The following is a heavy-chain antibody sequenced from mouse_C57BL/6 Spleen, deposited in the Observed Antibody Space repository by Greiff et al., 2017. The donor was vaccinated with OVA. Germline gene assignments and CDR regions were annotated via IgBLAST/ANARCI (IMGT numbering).Heavy chain of an antibody. Sequence: VQLQQSGPELVKPGASVKISCKASGYAFSSSWMNWVKQRPGKGLEWIGRIYPGDGDTNYNGKFKGKATLTADKSSSTAYMQLSSLTSEDSAVYFCARSQGYCEVWGTGTTVTVSS. CDR2: IYPGDGDT. J-gene: IGHJ1*03. D-gene: IGHD3-2*02. V-gene: IGHV1-82*01. CDR1: GYAFSSSW. CDR3: ARSQGYCEV.